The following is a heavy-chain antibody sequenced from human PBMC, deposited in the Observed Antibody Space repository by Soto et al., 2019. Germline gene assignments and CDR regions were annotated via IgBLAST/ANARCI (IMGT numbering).Heavy chain of an antibody. CDR2: INSDGTRI. CDR1: GFTFTNYR. J-gene: IGHJ4*02. V-gene: IGHV3-74*01. D-gene: IGHD1-7*01. CDR3: ARAGDWNYVQDF. Sequence: GGSLRLSCAASGFTFTNYRIHWVRQAPGKGLVWVARINSDGTRINYADSVKGRFTISRDNAKNTVFLQMNRLRDEDSAVYVCARAGDWNYVQDFWGQGALVTVSS.